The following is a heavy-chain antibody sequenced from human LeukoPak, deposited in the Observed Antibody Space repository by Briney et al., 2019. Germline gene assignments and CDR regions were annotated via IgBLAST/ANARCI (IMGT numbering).Heavy chain of an antibody. Sequence: RGGSLRLSCAASGFTFSSYAMSWVRQAPGKGLEWVSAISGSGGSTYYADSVKGRFTISRDNSKNTQYLQMNSLRAEDTGVYYCAKDYCDSSGYCYTDNWFDPWGQGTLVTVSS. CDR2: ISGSGGST. V-gene: IGHV3-23*01. CDR1: GFTFSSYA. CDR3: AKDYCDSSGYCYTDNWFDP. J-gene: IGHJ5*02. D-gene: IGHD3-22*01.